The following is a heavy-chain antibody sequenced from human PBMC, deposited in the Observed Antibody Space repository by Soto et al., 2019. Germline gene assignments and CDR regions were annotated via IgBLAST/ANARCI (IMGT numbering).Heavy chain of an antibody. J-gene: IGHJ4*02. CDR3: ARLLGGSGSFIDY. Sequence: EVQLVESGGGLVQPGGSLRLSCAASGFISSGYWMHWVRQAPGKGLVWVSRINSDGSTTSYADSVKGRFTISRDNAKNTMYLQMNSLRAEDTAVYYCARLLGGSGSFIDYWGQGTLVTVSS. D-gene: IGHD3-10*01. CDR1: GFISSGYW. CDR2: INSDGSTT. V-gene: IGHV3-74*01.